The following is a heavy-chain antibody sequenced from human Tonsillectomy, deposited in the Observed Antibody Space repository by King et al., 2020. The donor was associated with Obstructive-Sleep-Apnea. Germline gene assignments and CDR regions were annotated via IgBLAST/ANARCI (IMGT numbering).Heavy chain of an antibody. J-gene: IGHJ3*02. CDR3: AVLTTVTTEAFNI. D-gene: IGHD4-17*01. CDR1: GYSFTSYW. CDR2: IDPSDSYT. V-gene: IGHV5-10-1*01. Sequence: VQLVESGAEVKKPGESLRISCKGSGYSFTSYWISWVRQMPGKGLEWIGRIDPSDSYTNYSPSFQGHVTLSADKSISTASLIWSSLKASDTAMYYCAVLTTVTTEAFNIWGQGTMVTVSS.